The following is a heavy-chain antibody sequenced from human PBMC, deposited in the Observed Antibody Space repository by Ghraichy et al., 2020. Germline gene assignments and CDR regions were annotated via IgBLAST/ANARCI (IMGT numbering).Heavy chain of an antibody. D-gene: IGHD6-19*01. Sequence: SCAASGFTISSYWMHWVRQAPGKGPVWVSRVNRDGTTITYADSVKGRFTISRDIAKNTLYLQMNSLRAEDTAVYYCARAASGWWGWGQGTLVTVSS. V-gene: IGHV3-74*01. J-gene: IGHJ4*02. CDR1: GFTISSYW. CDR2: VNRDGTTI. CDR3: ARAASGWWG.